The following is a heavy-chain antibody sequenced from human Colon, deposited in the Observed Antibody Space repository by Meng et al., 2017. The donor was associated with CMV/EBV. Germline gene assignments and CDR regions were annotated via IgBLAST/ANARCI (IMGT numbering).Heavy chain of an antibody. CDR3: AKGGYNWHFLDY. CDR2: IWYDGSNK. Sequence: GESLKISCAASGFTFSSYGMHWVRQAPGKGLEWVAVIWYDGSNKYYADSVKGRFTISRDNSKNTLYLQMNSLRAEDTAVYYCAKGGYNWHFLDYWGQGTLVTVSS. D-gene: IGHD1-7*01. CDR1: GFTFSSYG. V-gene: IGHV3-33*06. J-gene: IGHJ4*02.